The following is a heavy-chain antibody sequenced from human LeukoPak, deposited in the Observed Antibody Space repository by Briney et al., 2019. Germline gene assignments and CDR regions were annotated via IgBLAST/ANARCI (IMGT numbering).Heavy chain of an antibody. CDR3: ARDTGGFDY. V-gene: IGHV3-53*01. D-gene: IGHD3-16*01. CDR2: IYSDGRT. J-gene: IGHJ4*02. Sequence: QAGGSLRLSCAASGFTVSNNYMTWVRQAPGKGLEWVSIIYSDGRTYYADSVKGRFSISRDNSKNTLYLQMNSLRAEDTAVYYCARDTGGFDYWGQGTLVTVSS. CDR1: GFTVSNNY.